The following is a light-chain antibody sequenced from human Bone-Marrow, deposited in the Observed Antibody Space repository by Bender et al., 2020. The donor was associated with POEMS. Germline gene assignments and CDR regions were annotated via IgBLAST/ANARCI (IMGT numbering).Light chain of an antibody. CDR3: ASWDDSLSSVV. J-gene: IGLJ3*02. CDR2: DNT. Sequence: QSGLTQPPSVSGAPGRRVTISCTGSSSNIGAGYDVHWYQQLPGTAPQLLIYDNTNRPSGVPDRFSGSRSGTSASLAISGVRSEDEADYYCASWDDSLSSVVFGGGTKVTVL. V-gene: IGLV1-40*01. CDR1: SSNIGAGYD.